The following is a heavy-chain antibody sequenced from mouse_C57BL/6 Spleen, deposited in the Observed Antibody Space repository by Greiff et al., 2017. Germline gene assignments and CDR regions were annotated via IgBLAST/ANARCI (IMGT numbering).Heavy chain of an antibody. CDR1: GYTFTSYW. CDR2: INPSNGGT. D-gene: IGHD1-1*01. Sequence: QVQLQQPGTELVKPGASVKLSCKASGYTFTSYWMNWVKQRPGQGLEWIGNINPSNGGTNYNEKFKSKATLTVDKSSSTAYMQLTCLTSEASAVYYCDRFGFITTAMDYWGQGTSVTVSS. V-gene: IGHV1-53*01. CDR3: DRFGFITTAMDY. J-gene: IGHJ4*01.